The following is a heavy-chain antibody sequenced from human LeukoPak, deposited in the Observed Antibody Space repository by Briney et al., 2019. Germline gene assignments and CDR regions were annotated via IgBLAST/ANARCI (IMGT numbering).Heavy chain of an antibody. CDR3: ARVLEGLTSYDY. CDR1: GGSISSFD. CDR2: IYYSGST. V-gene: IGHV4-59*01. J-gene: IGHJ4*02. D-gene: IGHD3/OR15-3a*01. Sequence: SETLSLTCAVSGGSISSFDWSWIRQPPGKGLEWIGYIYYSGSTNYNPSLRSRVTMLVDTSKNQFSLKLSSVTAADTAVYYCARVLEGLTSYDYWGQGTLVTVSS.